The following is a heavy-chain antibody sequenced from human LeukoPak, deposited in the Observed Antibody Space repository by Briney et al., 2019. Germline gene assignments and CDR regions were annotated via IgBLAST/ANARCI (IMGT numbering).Heavy chain of an antibody. Sequence: SETLSLTCAVYGGSFSGYYWSWIRQPPGKGLEWIGEINHSGSTNYNPSLKSRVTISVDKSKNQFSLKLSSVTAADTAVYYCARTYYYYYYYMDVWGKGTTVTVSS. CDR1: GGSFSGYY. J-gene: IGHJ6*03. V-gene: IGHV4-34*01. CDR3: ARTYYYYYYYMDV. CDR2: INHSGST.